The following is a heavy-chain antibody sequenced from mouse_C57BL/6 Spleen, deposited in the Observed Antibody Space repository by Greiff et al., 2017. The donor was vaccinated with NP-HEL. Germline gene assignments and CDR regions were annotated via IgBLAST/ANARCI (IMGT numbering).Heavy chain of an antibody. V-gene: IGHV1-82*01. J-gene: IGHJ4*01. Sequence: VQLQQSGPELVKPGASVKISCKASGYAFSSSWMNWVKQRPGTGLEWIGRIYPGDGDTNYNGKFKGKATLTADKSSSTAYMQLSSLTSEDSAVYFCARDYYGSSYDYYAMDYWGQGTSVTVSS. CDR3: ARDYYGSSYDYYAMDY. CDR2: IYPGDGDT. D-gene: IGHD1-1*01. CDR1: GYAFSSSW.